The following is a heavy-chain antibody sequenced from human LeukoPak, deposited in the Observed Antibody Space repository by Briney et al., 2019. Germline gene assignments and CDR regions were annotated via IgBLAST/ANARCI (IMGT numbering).Heavy chain of an antibody. CDR2: IYYSGST. Sequence: SEILSLTCTVSGGSISSSSYYWGWIRQPPGKGLEWIGSIYYSGSTYYNPSLKSRVTISVDTSKNQFSLKLSSVTAADTAVYYCARLEMATIDYWGQGTLVTVSS. CDR3: ARLEMATIDY. J-gene: IGHJ4*02. V-gene: IGHV4-39*01. D-gene: IGHD5-24*01. CDR1: GGSISSSSYY.